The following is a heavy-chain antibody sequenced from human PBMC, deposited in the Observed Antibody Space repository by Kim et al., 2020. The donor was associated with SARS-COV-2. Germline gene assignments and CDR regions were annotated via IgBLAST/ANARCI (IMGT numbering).Heavy chain of an antibody. CDR2: GGTA. CDR3: TRVGAPISA. D-gene: IGHD3-10*01. V-gene: IGHV3-49*01. Sequence: GGTAQYTASVKGRVPSSRDDSKSIAYLQMNSLKIADTAVYYCTRVGAPISAWGQGTLVTVSS. J-gene: IGHJ5*02.